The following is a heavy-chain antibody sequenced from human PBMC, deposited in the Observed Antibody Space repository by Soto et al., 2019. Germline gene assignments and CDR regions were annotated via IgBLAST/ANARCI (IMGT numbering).Heavy chain of an antibody. D-gene: IGHD1-7*01. Sequence: ASETLSLTCAVYGGSFSGYYWSWIRQPPGKGLEWIGEINHSGSTNYNPSLKSRVTISVDTSKNQFSLKLSSVTAADTAVYYCARGDNWNSNWFDPWGQGTLVTVSS. CDR1: GGSFSGYY. CDR3: ARGDNWNSNWFDP. J-gene: IGHJ5*02. V-gene: IGHV4-34*01. CDR2: INHSGST.